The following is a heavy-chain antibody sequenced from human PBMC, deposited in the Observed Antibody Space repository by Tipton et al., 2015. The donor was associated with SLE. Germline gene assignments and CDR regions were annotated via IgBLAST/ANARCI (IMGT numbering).Heavy chain of an antibody. Sequence: SLRLSCAASGFTFSSYEMNWVRQAPGKGLQWIASISSSSSYIYYADSVKGRFTISRDNAKNSLYLQMNSLRAEDTAVYYCARGLGISSSWYGADAFDIWGQGTMVTVSS. CDR3: ARGLGISSSWYGADAFDI. CDR2: ISSSSSYI. J-gene: IGHJ3*02. D-gene: IGHD6-13*01. CDR1: GFTFSSYE. V-gene: IGHV3-21*01.